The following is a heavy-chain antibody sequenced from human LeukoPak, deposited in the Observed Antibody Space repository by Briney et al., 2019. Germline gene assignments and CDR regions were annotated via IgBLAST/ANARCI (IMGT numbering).Heavy chain of an antibody. CDR3: ARVLSFPYLLDS. CDR1: GHSTTRGYY. J-gene: IGHJ4*02. D-gene: IGHD2/OR15-2a*01. CDR2: FFQSHKS. V-gene: IGHV4-38-2*01. Sequence: PSETLSPTCAISGHSTTRGYYWAWFRQSPGKGLEWIATFFQSHKSFYNASLESRVTMSLDTSKSQFSLNLTSVTAADTAVYSCARVLSFPYLLDSWGRGTQVTVSS.